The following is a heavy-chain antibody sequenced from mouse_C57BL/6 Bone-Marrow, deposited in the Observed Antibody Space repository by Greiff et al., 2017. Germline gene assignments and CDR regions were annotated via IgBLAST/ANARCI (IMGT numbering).Heavy chain of an antibody. CDR3: ARWGTAQVVDY. CDR1: GYTFTSYW. J-gene: IGHJ2*01. CDR2: IYPSDSET. V-gene: IGHV1-61*01. Sequence: QVQLQQSGAELVRPGSSVKLSCKASGYTFTSYWMDWVKQRPGQGLEWIGNIYPSDSETHYNQKFKDKATLTVDKSSSTAYMQLSSLTSEDSAVYYCARWGTAQVVDYWGQGTTLTGFS. D-gene: IGHD3-2*02.